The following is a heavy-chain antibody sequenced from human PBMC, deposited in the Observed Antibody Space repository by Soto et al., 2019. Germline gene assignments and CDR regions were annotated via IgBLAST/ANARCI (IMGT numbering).Heavy chain of an antibody. Sequence: GPLRPSCAASGFTFSSYAMHWVRQAPGKGLEWVAVISYDGSNKYYADSVKGRFTISRDNSKNTLYLQMNSLRAEDTAVYYCARAHRITIFGVVTPRGYYYGMDVWGQGTTVTVSS. J-gene: IGHJ6*02. CDR3: ARAHRITIFGVVTPRGYYYGMDV. CDR1: GFTFSSYA. V-gene: IGHV3-30-3*01. D-gene: IGHD3-3*01. CDR2: ISYDGSNK.